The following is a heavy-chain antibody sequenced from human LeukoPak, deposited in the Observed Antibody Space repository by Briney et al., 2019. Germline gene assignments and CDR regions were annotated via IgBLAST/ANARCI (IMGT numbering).Heavy chain of an antibody. D-gene: IGHD2-2*01. J-gene: IGHJ4*02. V-gene: IGHV4-30-4*08. Sequence: SQTLSLTCTVSGGSISSGDYYWSWIAPPPGKGLEWIGYIYYSGSTYYNPSLKSRVTISVDTSKNQFSLKLSSVTAADTAVYYCARAGSRIVPYYWGQGTLVTVSS. CDR2: IYYSGST. CDR3: ARAGSRIVPYY. CDR1: GGSISSGDYY.